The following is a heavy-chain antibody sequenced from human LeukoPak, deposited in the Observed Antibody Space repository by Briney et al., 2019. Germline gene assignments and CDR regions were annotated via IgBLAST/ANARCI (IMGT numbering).Heavy chain of an antibody. Sequence: GGSLRLACAASGFTFDDYAMHWARQAPGKGREWVSGSSWYSGSIAYAASVMGRFTISRDNAKNSLYLQMNSLRPEDTALYYCAKGNCGADCYPDYWGQGTLVTVSS. D-gene: IGHD2-21*02. J-gene: IGHJ4*02. V-gene: IGHV3-9*01. CDR2: SSWYSGSI. CDR1: GFTFDDYA. CDR3: AKGNCGADCYPDY.